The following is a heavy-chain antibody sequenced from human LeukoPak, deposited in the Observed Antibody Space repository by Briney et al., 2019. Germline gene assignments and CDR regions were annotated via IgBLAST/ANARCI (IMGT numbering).Heavy chain of an antibody. J-gene: IGHJ4*02. CDR1: GSSFSTYW. V-gene: IGHV5-51*01. D-gene: IGHD5-12*01. Sequence: GAFLKTCCTCSGSSFSTYWIGWVRPMPGKGLEWMGIIYPGDSETRYSPTFQDQVTITGDKSISTAYLQWRSLKASDTAMYYCARLSHSGYDLDYWGQGTLVTVSS. CDR2: IYPGDSET. CDR3: ARLSHSGYDLDY.